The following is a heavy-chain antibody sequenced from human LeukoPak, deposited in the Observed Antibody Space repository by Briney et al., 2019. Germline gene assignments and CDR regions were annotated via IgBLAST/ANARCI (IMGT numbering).Heavy chain of an antibody. D-gene: IGHD3-22*01. CDR2: MNPNSGNT. V-gene: IGHV1-8*01. J-gene: IGHJ4*02. Sequence: ASVKVSCKASGYTFTSYDINWVRQATGQGLVWMGWMNPNSGNTGYAQKFQGRVTMTRNTSISTAYMELSSLRSEDTAVYYCARYHSSGYYPHPFDYWGQGTLVTVSS. CDR3: ARYHSSGYYPHPFDY. CDR1: GYTFTSYD.